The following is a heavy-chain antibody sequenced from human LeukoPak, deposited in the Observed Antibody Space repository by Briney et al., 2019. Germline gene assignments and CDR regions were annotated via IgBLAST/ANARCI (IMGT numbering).Heavy chain of an antibody. CDR1: GGSFSGYY. D-gene: IGHD5-18*01. V-gene: IGHV4-34*01. J-gene: IGHJ4*02. CDR3: ARGYPKHRGGIRLWLRPYYLDS. Sequence: SETPSLTCSVYGGSFSGYYWSWIRQPPGKGLEWIGDINHSGSTNYNPSLKSRVTISVDTSKNQFSLNLSSVIAADTAVYYCARGYPKHRGGIRLWLRPYYLDSWGQGPLVTVSS. CDR2: INHSGST.